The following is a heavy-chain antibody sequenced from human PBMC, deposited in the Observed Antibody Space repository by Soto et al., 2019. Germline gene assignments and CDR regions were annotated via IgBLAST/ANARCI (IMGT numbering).Heavy chain of an antibody. CDR3: ARSEDCSGGSCPRSGYYGMDV. V-gene: IGHV1-46*01. J-gene: IGHJ6*02. D-gene: IGHD2-15*01. CDR1: GYTFTSYY. Sequence: ASVKVSCQASGYTFTSYYMHWVRQAPGQGIERMGIINPSGGSTSYAQKFQGRVTMTRDTSTSTVYMELSSLRSEDTAVYYCARSEDCSGGSCPRSGYYGMDVWGQGTTVTVSS. CDR2: INPSGGST.